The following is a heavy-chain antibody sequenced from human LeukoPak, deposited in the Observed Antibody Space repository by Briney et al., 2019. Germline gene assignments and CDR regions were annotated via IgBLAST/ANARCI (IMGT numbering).Heavy chain of an antibody. V-gene: IGHV3-21*06. CDR3: ARDMGGYSTSYAFDI. CDR2: ISKSSTYI. D-gene: IGHD2-2*01. Sequence: PGASLRLSCAASGFIFSSFSMNWVRQAPGKGLEWVSSISKSSTYIYYADSMEGRFTVSRDNARNSLSLQMNSLRAEDTAIYYCARDMGGYSTSYAFDIWGPGTMVTVSS. J-gene: IGHJ3*02. CDR1: GFIFSSFS.